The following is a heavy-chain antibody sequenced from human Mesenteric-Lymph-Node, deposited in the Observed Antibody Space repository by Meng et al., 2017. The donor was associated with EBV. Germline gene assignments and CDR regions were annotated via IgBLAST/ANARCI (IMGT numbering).Heavy chain of an antibody. CDR2: IYSGGTT. CDR3: ARDVQMATI. J-gene: IGHJ4*02. V-gene: IGHV4-61*01. CDR1: GATFSSGHYY. D-gene: IGHD5-24*01. Sequence: QLRLQESCQGLLQPSETLSITFTVSGATFSSGHYYWSWFRQSPGKALEWIGYIYSGGTTNYSPSLMSRVLISVDKSKNQFSLRLNSVTAADTAVYYCARDVQMATIWGQGTLVTVSS.